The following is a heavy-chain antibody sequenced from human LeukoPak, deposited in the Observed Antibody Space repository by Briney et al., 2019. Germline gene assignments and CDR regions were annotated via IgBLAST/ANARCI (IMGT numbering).Heavy chain of an antibody. CDR3: ASDVHSTADPYDY. Sequence: ASVKVSCKASGGTFSSYAISWVRQAPGQGLEWMGGIIPIFGTANYAQKFQGRVTITADESTSTAYMELSSLRSEDTTVYYCASDVHSTADPYDYWGQGTLVTVSS. CDR1: GGTFSSYA. J-gene: IGHJ4*02. V-gene: IGHV1-69*13. CDR2: IIPIFGTA. D-gene: IGHD2-2*01.